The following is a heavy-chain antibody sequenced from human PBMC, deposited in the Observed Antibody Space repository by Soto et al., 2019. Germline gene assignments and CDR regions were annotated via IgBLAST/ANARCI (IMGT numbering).Heavy chain of an antibody. J-gene: IGHJ4*02. Sequence: PSETLSLTCTVSGGSISSYYWSWIRQPPGKGLEWIGYIYYSGSTNYNPSLKSRVTISVDTSKNQFSLKLSSVTAADTAVYYCARNTYDFWSGYSYYFDYWGKGTLVTVSS. CDR1: GGSISSYY. V-gene: IGHV4-59*01. CDR2: IYYSGST. CDR3: ARNTYDFWSGYSYYFDY. D-gene: IGHD3-3*01.